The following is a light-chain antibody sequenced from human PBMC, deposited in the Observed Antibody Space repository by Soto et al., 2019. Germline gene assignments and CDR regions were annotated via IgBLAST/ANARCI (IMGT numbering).Light chain of an antibody. CDR1: HSMSSW. CDR3: HQRQSWPRT. V-gene: IGKV1-5*01. J-gene: IGKJ1*01. Sequence: VTITCRASHSMSSWLAWYQQKPGKAPKLLIYDDSSLETWGPSRFSGSGSWADLTHTISDVQPEDFALYYCHQRQSWPRTFGQGTKVDIK. CDR2: DDS.